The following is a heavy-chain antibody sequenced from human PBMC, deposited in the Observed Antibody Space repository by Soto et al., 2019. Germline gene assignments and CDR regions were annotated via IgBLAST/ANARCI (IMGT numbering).Heavy chain of an antibody. CDR3: ARSTRVTGTTTGYYGMDV. V-gene: IGHV5-10-1*01. Sequence: GESLKISCKGSGYSFTSYWISWVRQMPGKGLGWMGRIDPSDSYTNYSPSFQGHVTISADKSISTAYLQWSRLKASDNAMYYYARSTRVTGTTTGYYGMDVWGQGTTVTVSS. J-gene: IGHJ6*02. CDR2: IDPSDSYT. CDR1: GYSFTSYW. D-gene: IGHD1-20*01.